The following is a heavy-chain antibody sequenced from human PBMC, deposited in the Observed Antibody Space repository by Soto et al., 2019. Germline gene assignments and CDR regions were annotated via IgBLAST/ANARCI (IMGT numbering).Heavy chain of an antibody. CDR3: ARARGEESSGYKDY. V-gene: IGHV4-31*03. CDR1: GGSISSGGYY. J-gene: IGHJ4*02. Sequence: QVQLQESGPGLVKPSQTLSLTCTVSGGSISSGGYYWSWIRQHPGKGLEWIGYIYYSGSTYYNPSLKSRVTVSVDTSKIQFSLKRSSVTAADTAVYYCARARGEESSGYKDYWGQGTLVTVSS. D-gene: IGHD3-22*01. CDR2: IYYSGST.